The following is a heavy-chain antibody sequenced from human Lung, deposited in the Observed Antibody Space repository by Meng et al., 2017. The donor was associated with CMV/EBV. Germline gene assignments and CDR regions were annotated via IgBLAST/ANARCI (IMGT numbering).Heavy chain of an antibody. CDR2: LSISSSYI. V-gene: IGHV3-21*01. CDR1: GFPFSSYS. J-gene: IGHJ4*02. Sequence: GESLKISFAARGFPFSSYSMDWVRQAPGKGLEWVSSLSISSSYIYYTDSVKGRFTISRDNAKKSLYLQMNSLRTEDTAVYYCARDWLGEGGLDYWGQGTLVTVSS. D-gene: IGHD3-16*01. CDR3: ARDWLGEGGLDY.